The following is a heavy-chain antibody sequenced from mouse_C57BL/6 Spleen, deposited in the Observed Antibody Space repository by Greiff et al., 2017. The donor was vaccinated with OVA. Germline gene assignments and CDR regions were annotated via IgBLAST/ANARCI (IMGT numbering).Heavy chain of an antibody. D-gene: IGHD1-1*01. Sequence: QVQLQQPGAELVMPGASVKLSCKASGYTFTSYWMHWVKQRPGQGLEWIGEIDPSDSYTNYNQKFKGKSTLTVDKSSSTAYMQLSSLTSEDSAVYYCARRGCSSYGDYAMDYWGQGASVTVAS. J-gene: IGHJ4*01. CDR2: IDPSDSYT. CDR1: GYTFTSYW. CDR3: ARRGCSSYGDYAMDY. V-gene: IGHV1-69*01.